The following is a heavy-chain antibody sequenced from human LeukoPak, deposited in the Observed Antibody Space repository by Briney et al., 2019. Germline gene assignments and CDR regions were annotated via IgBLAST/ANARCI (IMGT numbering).Heavy chain of an antibody. CDR1: GGSISSHY. Sequence: SETLSLTCTVSGGSISSHYWSWIRQPPGKGLEWIGYIYYNGSTNYNPSLKSRVTISVDTSKNQFSLKLSSVTAADTAVYYCARDYNDPRGYYFDYWGQGTLVTVSS. D-gene: IGHD3-10*01. J-gene: IGHJ4*02. CDR2: IYYNGST. CDR3: ARDYNDPRGYYFDY. V-gene: IGHV4-59*11.